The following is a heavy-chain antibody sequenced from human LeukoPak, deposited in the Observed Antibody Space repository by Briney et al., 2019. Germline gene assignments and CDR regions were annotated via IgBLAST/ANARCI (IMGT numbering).Heavy chain of an antibody. D-gene: IGHD6-13*01. CDR2: ISYDGSNK. Sequence: PGGSLRLSCAASGFTFSSYGMHWVRQAPGKGLEWVAVISYDGSNKYYADSVKGRFTISRDNSKNTLYLQMNSLRAEDTAVYYCAKEGGIAAAGHFDYWGQGTLVTVSS. V-gene: IGHV3-30*18. CDR3: AKEGGIAAAGHFDY. J-gene: IGHJ4*02. CDR1: GFTFSSYG.